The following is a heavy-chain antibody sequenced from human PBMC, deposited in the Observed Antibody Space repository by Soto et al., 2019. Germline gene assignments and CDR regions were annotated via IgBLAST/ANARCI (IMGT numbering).Heavy chain of an antibody. CDR3: ARDPPRYCSGGSCYS. D-gene: IGHD2-15*01. Sequence: GGSLRLSCAASGFTFSRYWMHWGRQAPGKGLVWVSRINSDGSSTSYADSVKGRFTISRDNAKNTLYLQMNSLRAEDTAVYYCARDPPRYCSGGSCYSWGQGTLVTVSS. V-gene: IGHV3-74*01. J-gene: IGHJ4*02. CDR1: GFTFSRYW. CDR2: INSDGSST.